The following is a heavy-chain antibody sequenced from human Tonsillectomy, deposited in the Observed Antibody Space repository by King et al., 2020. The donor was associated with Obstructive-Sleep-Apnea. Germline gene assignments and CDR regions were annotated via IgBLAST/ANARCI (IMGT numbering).Heavy chain of an antibody. CDR3: AREGGSGYDAWFDT. V-gene: IGHV3-48*01. CDR1: GFTFSSYS. D-gene: IGHD5-12*01. J-gene: IGHJ5*02. Sequence: VQLVESGGGLVQPGGSLRLSCAASGFTFSSYSMNWVRQAPGKGLEWVSYISSRSSTIYYADSVKGRFTISRDNAKNSLYLQMNSLRAEDTAVYYCAREGGSGYDAWFDTWGQGTLVTVSS. CDR2: ISSRSSTI.